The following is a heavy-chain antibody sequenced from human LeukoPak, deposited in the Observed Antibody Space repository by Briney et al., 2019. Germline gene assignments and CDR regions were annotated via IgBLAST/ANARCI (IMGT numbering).Heavy chain of an antibody. V-gene: IGHV3-23*01. J-gene: IGHJ4*02. Sequence: PGGSLRLSCAASGFTFSNYAMNWVRQAPGRGLDWVSAISGSGGSTYYADSVKGRFTISRDNSKNTLYLQMNSLRAEDTAVYYCAKDLAGSGSYSFDYWGQGTLVTVSS. CDR2: ISGSGGST. D-gene: IGHD1-26*01. CDR3: AKDLAGSGSYSFDY. CDR1: GFTFSNYA.